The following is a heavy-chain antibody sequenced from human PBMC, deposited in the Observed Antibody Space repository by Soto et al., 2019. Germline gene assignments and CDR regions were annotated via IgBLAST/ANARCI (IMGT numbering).Heavy chain of an antibody. V-gene: IGHV4-4*02. D-gene: IGHD3-22*01. Sequence: PSETLSLTCAVSGDSISSSNWWTWVRQPPGKGLEWIGDIYYSGSTYYNPSLKSRVTISVDTSKNQFSLKLSSVTAADTAVYYCAYYDSSGYLDYWSQGTLVTVSS. J-gene: IGHJ4*02. CDR1: GDSISSSNW. CDR3: AYYDSSGYLDY. CDR2: IYYSGST.